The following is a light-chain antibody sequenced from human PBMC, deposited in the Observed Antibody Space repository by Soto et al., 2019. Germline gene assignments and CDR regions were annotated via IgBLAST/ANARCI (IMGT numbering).Light chain of an antibody. V-gene: IGLV2-23*01. Sequence: QSVLTQPASVSGSPGQSITISCTGTFSDVGGYNLVSWHQQHPGKAPKLIIYEGTRRPSGVSNRFSGSKSGNTASLTISGLQAEDEGDYYCCSYAGRSTLVFGGGTKLTVL. CDR3: CSYAGRSTLV. J-gene: IGLJ2*01. CDR1: FSDVGGYNL. CDR2: EGT.